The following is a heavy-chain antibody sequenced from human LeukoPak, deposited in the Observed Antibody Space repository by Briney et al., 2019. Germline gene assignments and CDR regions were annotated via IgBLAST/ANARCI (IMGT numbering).Heavy chain of an antibody. CDR1: GGSISSYY. D-gene: IGHD1-26*01. Sequence: SETLSLTCTVSGGSISSYYWSWIRQPPGKGLEWIGDIYYSGSTNYNPSLKSRVTISVDTSKNQFSLRLSSVTAADTAVYYSARLASGSYGPLTPYDYWGQGTLVTVSS. J-gene: IGHJ4*02. V-gene: IGHV4-59*08. CDR3: ARLASGSYGPLTPYDY. CDR2: IYYSGST.